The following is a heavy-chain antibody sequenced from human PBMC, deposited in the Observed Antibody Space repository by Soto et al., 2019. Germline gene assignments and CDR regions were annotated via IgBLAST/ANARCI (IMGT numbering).Heavy chain of an antibody. CDR1: GFTFNTFW. Sequence: EVQLVESGGGLVQPGGSLRLSCAASGFTFNTFWMSWVRQAPGKGLEWVASIKQDGSEKYYVDSVKGRFTISRDNAKNSLYLKMNSLRGEDTAVYYCARLLWWWGYWGQGTLVTVSS. CDR3: ARLLWWWGY. V-gene: IGHV3-7*04. J-gene: IGHJ4*02. D-gene: IGHD2-21*01. CDR2: IKQDGSEK.